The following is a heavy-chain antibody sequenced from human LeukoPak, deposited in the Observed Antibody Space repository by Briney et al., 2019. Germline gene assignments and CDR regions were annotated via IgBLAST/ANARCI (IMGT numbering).Heavy chain of an antibody. Sequence: SETLSLTCTVSGGSISSSSYYWGWIRQPPGKGLEWIGSIYYSGSTYYNPSLKSRVIISVDTSKNQFSLKLSSVTAADTAVYYCARGGFLEWFWETSVFDYWGQGTLVTVSS. CDR3: ARGGFLEWFWETSVFDY. J-gene: IGHJ4*02. CDR1: GGSISSSSYY. CDR2: IYYSGST. V-gene: IGHV4-39*01. D-gene: IGHD3-3*01.